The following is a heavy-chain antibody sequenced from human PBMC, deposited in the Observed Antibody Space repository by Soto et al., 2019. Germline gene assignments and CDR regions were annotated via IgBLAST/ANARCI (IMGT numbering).Heavy chain of an antibody. Sequence: QVQLVQSGVEVKKPGASVKVSCKTSGSTFTSYGISWVRQAPGQGLEWMGRITAYSGDTHYVQKCQGRDTMTTHPSTGTAYMELRSLRSDDTAIYYCSRDPWGAGPAAVDYWGQGTMVTVSS. CDR1: GSTFTSYG. D-gene: IGHD2-2*01. CDR3: SRDPWGAGPAAVDY. J-gene: IGHJ4*02. V-gene: IGHV1-18*01. CDR2: ITAYSGDT.